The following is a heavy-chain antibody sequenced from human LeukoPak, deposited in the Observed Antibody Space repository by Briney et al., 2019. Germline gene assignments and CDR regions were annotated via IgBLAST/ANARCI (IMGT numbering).Heavy chain of an antibody. V-gene: IGHV3-23*01. CDR2: ISGRGGRP. CDR3: SRHPGPGYCSSTSCHKSYFDY. D-gene: IGHD2-2*02. J-gene: IGHJ4*02. Sequence: PGGSLRLSCAASGFTFSSCAMSWVRQAPGKGLEWVSAISGRGGRPYYADSVKGRFTISRDNSKNTLYLQMNSLRAEETAVYYCSRHPGPGYCSSTSCHKSYFDYWGQGTLVTVSS. CDR1: GFTFSSCA.